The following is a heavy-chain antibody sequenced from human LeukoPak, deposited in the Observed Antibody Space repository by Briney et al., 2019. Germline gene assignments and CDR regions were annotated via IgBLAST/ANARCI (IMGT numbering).Heavy chain of an antibody. CDR3: AQIAVAGAISFDY. J-gene: IGHJ4*02. Sequence: SETLSLTCTVSGGSISSYYWSWIRQPPGKGLEWIGYIYYSGSTNYNPSLKSRVTISVDTSKNQFSLKLSSVTAADTAVYYCAQIAVAGAISFDYWGQGILVTVSS. CDR2: IYYSGST. CDR1: GGSISSYY. V-gene: IGHV4-59*08. D-gene: IGHD6-19*01.